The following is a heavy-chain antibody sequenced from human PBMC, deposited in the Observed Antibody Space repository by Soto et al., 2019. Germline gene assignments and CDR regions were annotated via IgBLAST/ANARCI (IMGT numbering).Heavy chain of an antibody. V-gene: IGHV3-23*01. Sequence: GGSLRLSCAASGFTFSSYAMSWVRQAPGKGLEWVSAISGSGGSTYYADSVKGRFTISRDNSKNTLYLQMNSLRAEDTAVYYCAKDQGGSSSWYGGYGMDVWGQGTTVTVSS. CDR1: GFTFSSYA. J-gene: IGHJ6*02. D-gene: IGHD6-13*01. CDR2: ISGSGGST. CDR3: AKDQGGSSSWYGGYGMDV.